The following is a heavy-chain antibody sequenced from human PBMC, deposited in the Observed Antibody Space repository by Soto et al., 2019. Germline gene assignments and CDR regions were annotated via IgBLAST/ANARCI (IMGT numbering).Heavy chain of an antibody. CDR1: GFTFSSYG. V-gene: IGHV3-33*01. Sequence: GVSLRLSCAASGFTFSSYGMHWVRQAPGKGLEWVAVIWYDGSNKYYADSVKGRFTISRDNSKNTLYLQMNSLRAEDTAVYYCARDHGGSSSPYSYYYMDVWGKGTTVTVSS. CDR2: IWYDGSNK. CDR3: ARDHGGSSSPYSYYYMDV. D-gene: IGHD6-13*01. J-gene: IGHJ6*03.